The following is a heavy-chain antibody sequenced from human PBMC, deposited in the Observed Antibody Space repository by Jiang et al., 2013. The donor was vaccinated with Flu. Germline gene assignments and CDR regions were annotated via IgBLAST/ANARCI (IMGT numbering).Heavy chain of an antibody. D-gene: IGHD6-19*01. J-gene: IGHJ4*02. CDR3: ASGIAVAGDY. Sequence: LLKPSETLSLTCTVSGGSISSSSYYWGWIRQPPGKGLEWIGSIYYSGSTYYNPSLKSRVTISVDTSKNQFSLKLSSVTAADTAVYYCASGIAVAGDYWGRGTLVTVSS. CDR1: GGSISSSSYY. V-gene: IGHV4-39*01. CDR2: IYYSGST.